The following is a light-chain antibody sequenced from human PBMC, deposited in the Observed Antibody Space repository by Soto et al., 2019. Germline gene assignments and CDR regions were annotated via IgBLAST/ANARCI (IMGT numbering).Light chain of an antibody. CDR1: NSDVGVYNF. CDR2: DVS. J-gene: IGLJ2*01. V-gene: IGLV2-14*01. CDR3: SSYTSNFYVL. Sequence: QSALTQPASVSGSPGQSITISCTGTNSDVGVYNFVSWYQQHPGKAPKLIIYDVSNRPSGVSNRFSGSKSGNTASLTISGLQAEDEADYYCSSYTSNFYVLFGGGTKLTVL.